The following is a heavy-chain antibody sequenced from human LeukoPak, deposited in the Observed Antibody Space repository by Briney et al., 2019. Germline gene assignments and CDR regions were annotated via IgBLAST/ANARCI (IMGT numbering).Heavy chain of an antibody. CDR1: GGSISSGSYY. CDR2: IYTSGST. CDR3: ARRLEVPGGIGWFDP. V-gene: IGHV4-61*02. Sequence: SETPSLTCTVSGGSISSGSYYWSWIRQPAGKGLEWIGRIYTSGSTNYNPSLKSRVTISVDTSKNQFSLKLSSVTAADTAVYYCARRLEVPGGIGWFDPWGQGTLVTVSS. J-gene: IGHJ5*02. D-gene: IGHD2-2*01.